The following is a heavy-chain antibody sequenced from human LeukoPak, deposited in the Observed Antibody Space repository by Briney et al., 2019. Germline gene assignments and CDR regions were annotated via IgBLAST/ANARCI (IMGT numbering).Heavy chain of an antibody. CDR1: GGSISSSSYY. J-gene: IGHJ3*02. D-gene: IGHD3-22*01. Sequence: SETLSLTCTVSGGSISSSSYYWGWIRQPPGKGLEWIGSIYYSGSTYYNPSLKSRVTISVDTSKNQFSLKLSSVTAADTAVYYCARDRYYYDSSGYYRAPDAFDIWGQGTMVTVSS. CDR2: IYYSGST. V-gene: IGHV4-39*02. CDR3: ARDRYYYDSSGYYRAPDAFDI.